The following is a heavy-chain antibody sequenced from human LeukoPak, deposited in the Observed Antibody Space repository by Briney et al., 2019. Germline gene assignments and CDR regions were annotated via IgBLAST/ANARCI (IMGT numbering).Heavy chain of an antibody. CDR2: INQISSIR. CDR1: GFSFSHYW. Sequence: GGSLRLSCAASGFSFSHYWMTWVRQAPGKGLEWVANINQISSIRYYADSVKGRFTISRDNAKDSVYLEINSLRDEDTAVYYCARVGYPHWSVDDWGQGSLVTVSS. CDR3: ARVGYPHWSVDD. J-gene: IGHJ4*02. D-gene: IGHD2-8*02. V-gene: IGHV3-7*01.